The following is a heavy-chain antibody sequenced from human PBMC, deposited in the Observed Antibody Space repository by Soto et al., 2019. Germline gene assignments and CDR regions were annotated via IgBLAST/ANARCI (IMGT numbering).Heavy chain of an antibody. Sequence: QGQLVQSGAEVKKPGASVKVSCTASGNTFTNFGVTWVRQAPGQGLEWMGWISAYTDDPNYAQKFQGRGTMTIDTSPITAYLDMRSLPSDDTAVYYCARVIPGAEACFDPWGQGTLVTVSS. V-gene: IGHV1-18*01. J-gene: IGHJ5*02. CDR1: GNTFTNFG. D-gene: IGHD2-2*01. CDR3: ARVIPGAEACFDP. CDR2: ISAYTDDP.